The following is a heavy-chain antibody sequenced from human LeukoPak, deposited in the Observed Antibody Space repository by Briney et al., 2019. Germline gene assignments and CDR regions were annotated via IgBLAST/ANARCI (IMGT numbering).Heavy chain of an antibody. V-gene: IGHV1-2*02. CDR1: GCTFTVSY. CDR3: ARGPMYYYESTSFDY. J-gene: IGHJ4*02. D-gene: IGHD3-22*01. CDR2: INPNSGGT. Sequence: ASVKVSCKASGCTFTVSYIHWVRQAPGQGLEWMGWINPNSGGTNYAQKFQGRVTMTRDTSISTAYMELTSVKSDDTAVYYCARGPMYYYESTSFDYWGQGTLVTVSS.